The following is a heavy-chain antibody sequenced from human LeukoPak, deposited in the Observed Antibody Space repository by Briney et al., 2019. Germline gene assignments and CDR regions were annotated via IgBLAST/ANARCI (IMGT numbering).Heavy chain of an antibody. D-gene: IGHD1-1*01. Sequence: GASVKVSCKASGYTFTSYYMHWVRQAPGQGLEWMGIINPSGGSTSYAQKFQGRVTMTRDTSTSTVYLELSSLRSEDTAVYYCARDHNWNDVTRGQGAFDIWGQGTMVTVSS. CDR2: INPSGGST. CDR1: GYTFTSYY. J-gene: IGHJ3*02. V-gene: IGHV1-46*01. CDR3: ARDHNWNDVTRGQGAFDI.